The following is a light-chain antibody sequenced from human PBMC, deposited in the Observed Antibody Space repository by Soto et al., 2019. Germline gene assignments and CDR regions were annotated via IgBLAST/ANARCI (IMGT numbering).Light chain of an antibody. CDR2: GAS. CDR1: QSVSSSY. Sequence: EIVLTQSPGTLSLSPAERATLSCRASQSVSSSYLAWYQQKPGQAPRLLIYGASSRATGIPDRFSGSGSGTDFTLTISRLEPEDFAMYYCQQYGSSPPTLGQGTKVEIK. CDR3: QQYGSSPPT. V-gene: IGKV3-20*01. J-gene: IGKJ1*01.